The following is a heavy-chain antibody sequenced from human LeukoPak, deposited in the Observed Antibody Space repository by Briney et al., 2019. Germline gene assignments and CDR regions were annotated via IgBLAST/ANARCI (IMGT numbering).Heavy chain of an antibody. Sequence: GGSLRLSCAASDFNFNYVWMSWVRQAPGKGLEWVAGISWNSGIIDYADSVKGRFTISRDNAKSSLYLQMNSLRPEDTAFYYCTKDRLFLHDALDIWGQGTMVTVSS. CDR3: TKDRLFLHDALDI. CDR2: ISWNSGII. J-gene: IGHJ3*02. D-gene: IGHD2-21*01. CDR1: DFNFNYVW. V-gene: IGHV3-9*01.